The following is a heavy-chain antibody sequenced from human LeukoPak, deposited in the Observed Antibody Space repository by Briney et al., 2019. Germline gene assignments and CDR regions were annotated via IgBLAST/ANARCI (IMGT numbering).Heavy chain of an antibody. CDR1: GYTFTNYA. Sequence: ASVKVSCKAPGYTFTNYAMSWVRQAPGQGLEWMGWINTNTGNPTYAQGFTGRFVFSLDTSVSTAYLQISSLKAEDTAVYYCARGGANGYFYGLDVWGQGTTVTVSS. V-gene: IGHV7-4-1*02. CDR3: ARGGANGYFYGLDV. CDR2: INTNTGNP. J-gene: IGHJ6*02. D-gene: IGHD1-26*01.